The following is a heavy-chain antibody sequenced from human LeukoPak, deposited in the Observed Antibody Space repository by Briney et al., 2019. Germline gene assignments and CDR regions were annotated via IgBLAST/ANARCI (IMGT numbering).Heavy chain of an antibody. V-gene: IGHV1-69*13. Sequence: SVKVPCKASGGTLSSHAISWVRQAPGQGLEWMEGIIPIFGTTNYAQKFQGRVTISADESTNTAYMELSSLRSEDTAVYYCARDLVPYGSGNSMGDWGQGTLVTVSS. CDR1: GGTLSSHA. J-gene: IGHJ4*02. CDR2: IIPIFGTT. CDR3: ARDLVPYGSGNSMGD. D-gene: IGHD3-10*01.